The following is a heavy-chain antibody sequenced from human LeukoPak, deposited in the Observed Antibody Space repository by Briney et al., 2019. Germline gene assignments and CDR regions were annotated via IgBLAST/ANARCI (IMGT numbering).Heavy chain of an antibody. CDR1: GFTFSSYT. CDR2: ITTSDGNT. D-gene: IGHD1-26*01. J-gene: IGHJ4*02. V-gene: IGHV3-23*01. CDR3: ASGSGSY. Sequence: PGGSLRLSCAASGFTFSSYTMSWVRQAPGKGLEWVSTITTSDGNTYYADSVKGRFTISRDNSKNTLYLQMNSLRAEDTAVYYCASGSGSYWGQGTLVTVSS.